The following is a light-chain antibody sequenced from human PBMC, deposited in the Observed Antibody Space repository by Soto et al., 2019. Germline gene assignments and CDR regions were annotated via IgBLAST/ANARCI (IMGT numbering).Light chain of an antibody. V-gene: IGLV1-47*02. CDR2: SNK. CDR1: FPNLVTNY. CDR3: VSWDASLSAVV. J-gene: IGLJ2*01. Sequence: QAVVTQPPSASGTPGRGSTFLCLAAFPNLVTNYVYWYQQLPGTAPKLLIHSNKERPSGVPDRFSGSKSGTSASLAISGLRSEDEADYYCVSWDASLSAVVFGGGTKVTVL.